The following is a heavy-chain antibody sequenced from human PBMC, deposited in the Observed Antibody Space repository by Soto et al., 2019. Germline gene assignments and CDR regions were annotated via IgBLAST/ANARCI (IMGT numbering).Heavy chain of an antibody. D-gene: IGHD6-19*01. J-gene: IGHJ4*02. CDR2: ISGSGGST. Sequence: EVQLLESGGGLVQPGGSLRLSCAASGFTFSSYAMSWVRQAPGKGLEWVSAISGSGGSTYYADSVKGRFTISRDNSKNTLDLQMNSLRAEDTAVYYCAKDRVYSSGWYVGDYWGQGTLVTVSS. V-gene: IGHV3-23*01. CDR3: AKDRVYSSGWYVGDY. CDR1: GFTFSSYA.